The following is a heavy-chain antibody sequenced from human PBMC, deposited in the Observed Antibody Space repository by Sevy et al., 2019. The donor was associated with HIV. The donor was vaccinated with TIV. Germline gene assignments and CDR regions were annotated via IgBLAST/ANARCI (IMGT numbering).Heavy chain of an antibody. CDR3: ARVYGSSWYQTGGDY. D-gene: IGHD6-13*01. Sequence: GGSLRLSCAASGFTFSDYYMSWIRQAPGKGLEWVSYISSSGRTIYYADSVKGRFTISRDNAKNSLYLQMNSLRAEDTAVYYCARVYGSSWYQTGGDYWGQGTLVTVSS. CDR1: GFTFSDYY. V-gene: IGHV3-11*01. CDR2: ISSSGRTI. J-gene: IGHJ4*02.